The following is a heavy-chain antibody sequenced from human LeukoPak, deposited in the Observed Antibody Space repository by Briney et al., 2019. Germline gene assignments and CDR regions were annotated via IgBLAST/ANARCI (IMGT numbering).Heavy chain of an antibody. CDR1: GGSISSSSYY. J-gene: IGHJ4*02. D-gene: IGHD5-18*01. Sequence: SETLSLTCTVSGGSISSSSYYWGWIRQPPGKGLEWIGSIYHSGSTNYNPSLKSRVTISVDTSKNQFSLKLSSVTAADTAVYYCARGRGAPGYSYGYSWGQGTLVTVSS. V-gene: IGHV4-39*07. CDR2: IYHSGST. CDR3: ARGRGAPGYSYGYS.